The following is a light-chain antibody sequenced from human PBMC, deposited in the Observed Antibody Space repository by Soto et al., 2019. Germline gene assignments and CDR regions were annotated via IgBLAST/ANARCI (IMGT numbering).Light chain of an antibody. V-gene: IGKV3-20*01. Sequence: EILLTQSPATLYLSSGERATLSCRASQSVSSNLAWYQQKPGQAPRLLIYGASKRATGIPDRFSGGGSGTDFTLTISRLEPEDFAVYYCQQFSSYPLTFGGGTKVDIK. CDR2: GAS. J-gene: IGKJ4*01. CDR1: QSVSSN. CDR3: QQFSSYPLT.